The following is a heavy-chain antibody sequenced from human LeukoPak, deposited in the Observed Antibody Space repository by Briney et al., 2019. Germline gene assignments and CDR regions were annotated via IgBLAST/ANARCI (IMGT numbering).Heavy chain of an antibody. V-gene: IGHV3-33*01. Sequence: PGRCLRLSCAASGFTFSSYGMLWVGQAPGKGREGVAVIWYDGSNKYYADSVKGRFTIFRDNSKNTLYLQMNSLRAEDTPVYYCARDTIVRGVIFYGMDVWGQGTTVTVSS. CDR2: IWYDGSNK. CDR3: ARDTIVRGVIFYGMDV. J-gene: IGHJ6*02. D-gene: IGHD3-10*01. CDR1: GFTFSSYG.